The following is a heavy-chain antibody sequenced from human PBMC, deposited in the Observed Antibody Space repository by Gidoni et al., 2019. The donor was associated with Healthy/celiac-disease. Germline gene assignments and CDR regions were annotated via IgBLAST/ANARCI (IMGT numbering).Heavy chain of an antibody. Sequence: VQLLQSGAEVQKPVYSVQVSCKSSGGTFSSYAIRWVRKAPVQGLEWMGVIIPICGTANYAQKCQGIVTITADESTSTAYMELSSLRSEDTAVYYCAPEGRPSSHWGQGTLVTVSA. CDR2: IIPICGTA. V-gene: IGHV1-69*01. J-gene: IGHJ4*02. CDR3: APEGRPSSH. D-gene: IGHD6-13*01. CDR1: GGTFSSYA.